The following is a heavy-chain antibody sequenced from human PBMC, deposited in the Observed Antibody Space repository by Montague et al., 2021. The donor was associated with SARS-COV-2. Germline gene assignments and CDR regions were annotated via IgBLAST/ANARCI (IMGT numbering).Heavy chain of an antibody. CDR2: INHSGST. J-gene: IGHJ6*02. V-gene: IGHV4-34*01. CDR3: ARVRYYGSGTSLGMDV. Sequence: SETLSLTCAVYGGCFSGYDWSRTRQNPGNGVEWNGEINHSGSTNYNPSLKSRVTISVDTSKNQFSLKLSSVTAADTAVYYCARVRYYGSGTSLGMDVWGQGTTVTVSS. CDR1: GGCFSGYD. D-gene: IGHD3-10*01.